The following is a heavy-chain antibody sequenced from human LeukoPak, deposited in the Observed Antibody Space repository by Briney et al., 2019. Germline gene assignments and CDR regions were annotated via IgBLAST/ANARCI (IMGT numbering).Heavy chain of an antibody. CDR3: ASGSDIVVVPAAMRNVDIVATFDY. J-gene: IGHJ4*02. V-gene: IGHV1-3*01. D-gene: IGHD2-2*01. Sequence: GASVKVSCKASGYTFTSYAMHWVRQAPGQRLEWMGWINAGNGNTKYSQKFQGRVTITRDTSASTAYMELSSLRSEDTAVYYCASGSDIVVVPAAMRNVDIVATFDYWGQGTLVTVSS. CDR1: GYTFTSYA. CDR2: INAGNGNT.